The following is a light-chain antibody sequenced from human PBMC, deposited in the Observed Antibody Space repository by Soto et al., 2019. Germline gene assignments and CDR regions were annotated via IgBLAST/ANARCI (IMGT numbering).Light chain of an antibody. Sequence: DIQMPQSPSTLSASVGDRVTITCRASQSISSWLAWYHQKPGKAPKLLIYKASSLERGVPSRFSVSGSVTEFTLTISSLQPDDFATYYCQQYNSYSPYTVGQGTKLVIK. CDR1: QSISSW. CDR3: QQYNSYSPYT. J-gene: IGKJ2*01. CDR2: KAS. V-gene: IGKV1-5*03.